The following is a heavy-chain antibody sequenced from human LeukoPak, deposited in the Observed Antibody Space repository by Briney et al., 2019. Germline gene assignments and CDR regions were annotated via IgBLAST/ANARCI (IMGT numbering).Heavy chain of an antibody. CDR3: AREYAALGFDI. D-gene: IGHD7-27*01. V-gene: IGHV3-20*04. J-gene: IGHJ3*02. CDR1: GLTFDDRG. Sequence: GGSLRLSCAASGLTFDDRGMSWVRQAPGKGLEWVSGINWNGGSTAYADSVKGRFTISRGNAKKSLYLQMNSLRGEDTALYYCAREYAALGFDIWGQGTMVTVSS. CDR2: INWNGGST.